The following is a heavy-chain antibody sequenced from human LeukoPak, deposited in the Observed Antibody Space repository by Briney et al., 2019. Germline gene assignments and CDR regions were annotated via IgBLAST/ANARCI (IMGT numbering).Heavy chain of an antibody. CDR2: IYSGGDT. Sequence: GGSLRLSCAASGFTVSSNYMTWVRQAPGKGLEWVSVIYSGGDTYYADSVKGRFTISRDNSKNTLYLQMSSLRAEDTAVYYCAKDSYYYDSSGFDYFDYWGQGTLVTVSS. CDR1: GFTVSSNY. V-gene: IGHV3-66*01. CDR3: AKDSYYYDSSGFDYFDY. J-gene: IGHJ4*02. D-gene: IGHD3-22*01.